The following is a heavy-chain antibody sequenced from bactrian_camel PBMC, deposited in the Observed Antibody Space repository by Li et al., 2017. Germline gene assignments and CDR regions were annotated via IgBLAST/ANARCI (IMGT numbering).Heavy chain of an antibody. Sequence: HVQLVESGGGSVQAGGSLRLSCTVPGFTSNRCGMYWYRQAAGKQREWVSSISTDGAAVYADSVQGRFTISKDKDKDTVYLQMNSLKPEDTAVYYCTFTVVAGCWGRGTQVTVS. V-gene: IGHV3S55*01. D-gene: IGHD6*01. CDR3: TFTVVAGC. CDR1: GFTSNRCG. J-gene: IGHJ6*01. CDR2: ISTDGAA.